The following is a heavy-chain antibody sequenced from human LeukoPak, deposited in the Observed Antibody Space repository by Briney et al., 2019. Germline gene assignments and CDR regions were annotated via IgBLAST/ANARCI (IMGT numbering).Heavy chain of an antibody. J-gene: IGHJ5*02. CDR2: INPSGGST. CDR1: GYTFTSYY. D-gene: IGHD3-10*01. Sequence: ASVKVSCKASGYTFTSYYMHWVRQAPGQGLEWMGIINPSGGSTSYAQKFQGRVTMTRDTSTSTVYMELGSLRSEDTAVYYCARDDYYYGSGNHKAPYNWFDPWGQGTLVTVSS. V-gene: IGHV1-46*01. CDR3: ARDDYYYGSGNHKAPYNWFDP.